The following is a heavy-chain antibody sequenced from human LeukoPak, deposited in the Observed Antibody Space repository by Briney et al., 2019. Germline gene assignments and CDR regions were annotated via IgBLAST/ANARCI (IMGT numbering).Heavy chain of an antibody. V-gene: IGHV4-39*01. D-gene: IGHD6-19*01. Sequence: MPSETLSLTCTVSGGSLRGSGHWWVWIRQPPGKGLEWIGSIHYSGKVYYNPSLKSRVTTSVDTSTDQFSLRLSSATAADTAIYYCARQSGDQSSAWYFDAWGQGTLVTVSS. CDR2: IHYSGKV. J-gene: IGHJ4*02. CDR1: GGSLRGSGHW. CDR3: ARQSGDQSSAWYFDA.